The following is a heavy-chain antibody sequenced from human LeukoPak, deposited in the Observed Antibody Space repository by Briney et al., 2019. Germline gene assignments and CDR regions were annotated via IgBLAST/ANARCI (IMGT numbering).Heavy chain of an antibody. J-gene: IGHJ5*02. D-gene: IGHD6-19*01. V-gene: IGHV4-4*02. Sequence: SETLSLTCAVSGGSISSSNWWSWVRQPPGKGLEWIGEIYHSGSTNYNPSLMSRVTISVDKSKNQFSLKLSSVTAADTAVYYCARTSRTAVAGTGRGYNWFDPWGQGILVTVSS. CDR1: GGSISSSNW. CDR3: ARTSRTAVAGTGRGYNWFDP. CDR2: IYHSGST.